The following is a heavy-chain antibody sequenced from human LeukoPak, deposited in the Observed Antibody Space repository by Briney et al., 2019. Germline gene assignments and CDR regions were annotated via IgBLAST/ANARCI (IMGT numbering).Heavy chain of an antibody. CDR3: ARETPRRGETRDGYR. CDR1: GFTFRNYW. Sequence: GGSLRLSCAASGFTFRNYWMNWVRQAPGKGLECLANIKEDGSETYYADSVVGRFTISRDNAKNSLYLQMDSLRAEDTAVYYCARETPRRGETRDGYRWGQGTLVIVSS. V-gene: IGHV3-7*01. J-gene: IGHJ4*02. D-gene: IGHD5-24*01. CDR2: IKEDGSET.